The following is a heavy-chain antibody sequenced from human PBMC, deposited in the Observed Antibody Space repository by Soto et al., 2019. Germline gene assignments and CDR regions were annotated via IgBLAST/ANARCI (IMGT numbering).Heavy chain of an antibody. CDR2: ISSSSSSYI. Sequence: PGGSLRLSCAASGFTFSSYSMNWVRQAPGKGLEWVSSISSSSSSYIYYADSVKGRFTISRDNAKNSLYLQMNSLRAEDTAVYYCARLSFEGFGEFYKQYYYYGMDVWGQGTTVTVSS. CDR1: GFTFSSYS. CDR3: ARLSFEGFGEFYKQYYYYGMDV. D-gene: IGHD3-10*01. J-gene: IGHJ6*02. V-gene: IGHV3-21*01.